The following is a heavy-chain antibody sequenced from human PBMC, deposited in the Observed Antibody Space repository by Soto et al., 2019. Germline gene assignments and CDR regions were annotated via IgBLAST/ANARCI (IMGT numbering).Heavy chain of an antibody. CDR1: GFTFSSYD. CDR2: IGPAGDT. CDR3: ARGGDDCSSTSCSRTQFDP. Sequence: EVQLVESGGGLVQPGGSLRLSCAASGFTFSSYDMHWVRQATGKGLEWVSAIGPAGDTYYPGSVKGRFTISRENAKNSLYLQMNSLRAEDTAVYYCARGGDDCSSTSCSRTQFDPWGQGTLVTVSS. J-gene: IGHJ5*02. D-gene: IGHD2-2*01. V-gene: IGHV3-13*01.